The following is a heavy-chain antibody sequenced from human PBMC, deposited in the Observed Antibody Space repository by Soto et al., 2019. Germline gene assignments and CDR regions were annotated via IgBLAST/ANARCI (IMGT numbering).Heavy chain of an antibody. J-gene: IGHJ6*02. V-gene: IGHV1-69*01. CDR3: ARDQEDRSHRVYSGSLRVYYYYGMDV. D-gene: IGHD5-12*01. CDR1: GGTFSSYA. CDR2: IIPIFGTA. Sequence: QVQLVQSGAEVKKPGSSVKVSCKASGGTFSSYAISWVRQAPGQGLEWMGGIIPIFGTANYAQKFQGRVTITADESTSTAYMELSSLRSEDTAVYYCARDQEDRSHRVYSGSLRVYYYYGMDVWGQGTTVTVSS.